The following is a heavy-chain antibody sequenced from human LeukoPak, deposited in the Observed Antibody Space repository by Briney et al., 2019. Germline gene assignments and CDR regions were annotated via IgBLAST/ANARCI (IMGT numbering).Heavy chain of an antibody. D-gene: IGHD6-13*01. CDR2: ISGSGGST. J-gene: IGHJ4*02. Sequence: GGSLRLSCTASGFTFSSHAMSWVRQAPGKGLEWVSAISGSGGSTYYADSVKGRFTISRDNSKNTLYLQMNSLRAEDTAVYYCAKRPAYSSSWSLDYWGQGTLVTVSS. V-gene: IGHV3-23*01. CDR3: AKRPAYSSSWSLDY. CDR1: GFTFSSHA.